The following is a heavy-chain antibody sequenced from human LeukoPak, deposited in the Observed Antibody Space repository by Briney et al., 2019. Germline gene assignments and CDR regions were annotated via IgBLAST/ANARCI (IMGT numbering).Heavy chain of an antibody. CDR3: ARSHYYDTGMDV. CDR2: INHSGST. V-gene: IGHV4-34*01. J-gene: IGHJ6*02. CDR1: GGSLSGYY. D-gene: IGHD3-22*01. Sequence: SETLSLTCAVYGGSLSGYYWSWIRQSPGKGLEWIGEINHSGSTNYNPSLKSRVTIAVDTSKNQFSLKLSSVTAADTAVYFCARSHYYDTGMDVWGQGTTVTVSS.